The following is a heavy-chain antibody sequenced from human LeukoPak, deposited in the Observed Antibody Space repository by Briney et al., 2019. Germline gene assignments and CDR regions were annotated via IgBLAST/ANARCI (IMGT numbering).Heavy chain of an antibody. CDR2: ISYDGSSK. CDR3: ARDLGWLHYAD. CDR1: GFTFSACG. D-gene: IGHD5-12*01. V-gene: IGHV3-30*03. Sequence: GGSLRLSCAASGFTFSACGMSWVRQAPGKGLEWVAVISYDGSSKYYADSVKGRFTISRDNSKNTLYLQMNSLRADDTAIYYCARDLGWLHYADWGQGTLVTVSS. J-gene: IGHJ4*02.